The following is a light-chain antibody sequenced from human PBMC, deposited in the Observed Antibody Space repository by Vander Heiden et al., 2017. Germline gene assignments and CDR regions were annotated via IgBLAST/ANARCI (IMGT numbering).Light chain of an antibody. V-gene: IGLV3-25*03. J-gene: IGLJ3*02. CDR2: KDS. CDR1: ALPKQY. Sequence: SYELTQPPSVSVSPGQTARITCSGDALPKQYAYWYQQKPGQAPVLVIYKDSERPSGIPERFSGSSSGTTVTLTISGVQAEDEADYYCQSADSSGGVFGGGTKLTGL. CDR3: QSADSSGGV.